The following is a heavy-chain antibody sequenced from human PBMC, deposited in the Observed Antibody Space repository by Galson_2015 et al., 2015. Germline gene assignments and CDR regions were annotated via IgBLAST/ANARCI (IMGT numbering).Heavy chain of an antibody. V-gene: IGHV3-33*01. D-gene: IGHD3-22*01. Sequence: SLRLSCAASGFTFSSYGMNWVRQAPGKGLEWVALLWYDGSNKYYGDSVKGRFTISRDNSKNTLYLQMISLRVKDMAVYYCSRGIRMIDYWGQGSLVTVSS. J-gene: IGHJ4*02. CDR3: SRGIRMIDY. CDR1: GFTFSSYG. CDR2: LWYDGSNK.